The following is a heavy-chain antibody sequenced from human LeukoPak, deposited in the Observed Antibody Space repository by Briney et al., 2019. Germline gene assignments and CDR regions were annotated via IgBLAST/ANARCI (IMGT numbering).Heavy chain of an antibody. Sequence: GGSLRLSCAASGFAFSNNAMHWVRQAPGKGLEWVANIKPDGSGKYYVDSVKGRFTISRDNAKNSLYLQMTSLRAEDTAVYYCARGSGDYSGQGTLVTVSS. CDR1: GFAFSNNA. V-gene: IGHV3-7*04. J-gene: IGHJ4*02. CDR3: ARGSGDY. CDR2: IKPDGSGK.